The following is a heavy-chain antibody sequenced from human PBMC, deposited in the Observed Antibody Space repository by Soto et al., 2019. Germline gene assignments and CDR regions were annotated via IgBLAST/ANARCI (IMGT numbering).Heavy chain of an antibody. Sequence: QVQLQESGPGLVKPSGTLSLTCAVSGGSISTSNWWSWVRQPPGKGLEWIGEVYRTGSTNYNPSLESRVTVSIDKSKNQFSLKLTSVTAADTAAYYCARARATIAAAAIFDCWGQGTLVTVSS. CDR3: ARARATIAAAAIFDC. J-gene: IGHJ4*02. D-gene: IGHD6-13*01. CDR1: GGSISTSNW. V-gene: IGHV4-4*02. CDR2: VYRTGST.